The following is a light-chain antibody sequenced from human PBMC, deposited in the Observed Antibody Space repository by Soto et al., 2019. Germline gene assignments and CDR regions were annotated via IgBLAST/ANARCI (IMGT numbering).Light chain of an antibody. Sequence: SYALTQPLSVSVALGQTARITCGGNNVGSNNVHWYQQKSGQAPELVIYRNSNRPSGIPERFSGSNSGTTATLTISRAQGGDEAEYYCQVWDSSTVVFGGGTKLTVL. J-gene: IGLJ2*01. CDR2: RNS. V-gene: IGLV3-9*01. CDR3: QVWDSSTVV. CDR1: NVGSNN.